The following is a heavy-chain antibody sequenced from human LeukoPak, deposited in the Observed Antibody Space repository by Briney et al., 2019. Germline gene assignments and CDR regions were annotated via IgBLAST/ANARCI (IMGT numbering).Heavy chain of an antibody. Sequence: ASVKVSCKASGYIFTDYYMHWVRQAPGQGLEWMGWINPNTGGTNYAQKFQGRVTMTRDTSISTAYMELSRVTSDDTAVYFCASFSEAATGPARDYWGQGTLVTVSS. CDR1: GYIFTDYY. CDR3: ASFSEAATGPARDY. D-gene: IGHD6-13*01. CDR2: INPNTGGT. V-gene: IGHV1-2*02. J-gene: IGHJ4*02.